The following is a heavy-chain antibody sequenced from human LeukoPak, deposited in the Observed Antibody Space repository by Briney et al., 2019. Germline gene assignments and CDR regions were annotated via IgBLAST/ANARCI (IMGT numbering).Heavy chain of an antibody. CDR1: GYTFTGYY. CDR2: INPNSGGT. Sequence: GASVKVSCKASGYTFTGYYMHWVRQAPGQGLEWMGWINPNSGGTNYAQKFQGRVTMTRDTSISTAYMELSRLRSDDTAVYYCATYAGGGGDAFDIWGQGTMVTVSS. V-gene: IGHV1-2*02. J-gene: IGHJ3*02. D-gene: IGHD3-16*01. CDR3: ATYAGGGGDAFDI.